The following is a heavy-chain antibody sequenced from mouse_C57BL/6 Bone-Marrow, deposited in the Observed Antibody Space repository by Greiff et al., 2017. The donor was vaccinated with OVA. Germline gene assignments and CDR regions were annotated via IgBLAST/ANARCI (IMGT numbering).Heavy chain of an antibody. CDR3: ARDYYGSSGFAY. D-gene: IGHD1-1*01. J-gene: IGHJ3*01. V-gene: IGHV5-12*01. Sequence: EVKLVESGGGLVQPGGSLKLSCAASGFTFSDYYMYWVRQTPEKRLEWVAYISNGGGSTYYPDTVKGRFTISRDNAKNTLYLQMSRLKSEDTAMYYCARDYYGSSGFAYWGQGTLVTVSA. CDR1: GFTFSDYY. CDR2: ISNGGGST.